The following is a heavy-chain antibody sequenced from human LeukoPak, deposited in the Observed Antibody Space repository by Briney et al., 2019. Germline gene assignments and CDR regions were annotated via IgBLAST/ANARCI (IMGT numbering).Heavy chain of an antibody. J-gene: IGHJ4*02. D-gene: IGHD2-2*01. CDR1: GFTFSSYG. Sequence: PGGSLRLSCAASGFTFSSYGMHWVRQAPGKGLEWVSYIGAAGSTIYYADSVKGRFTISRDNAKNSLFLQMNSLRAEDTAVYYCARDSSTYAGPPDYWGQGTLVTVSS. V-gene: IGHV3-48*01. CDR2: IGAAGSTI. CDR3: ARDSSTYAGPPDY.